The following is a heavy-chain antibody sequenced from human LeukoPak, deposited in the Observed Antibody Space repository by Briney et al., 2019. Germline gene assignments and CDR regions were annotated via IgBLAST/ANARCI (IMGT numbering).Heavy chain of an antibody. CDR1: GGSINSHF. J-gene: IGHJ4*02. Sequence: SSETLSLTCTASGGSINSHFWSWIRQPPGKGLEWIGYISYKGSTNYNPSLKSRVTLSIDTSKNQFSLKLTSVTAADTAVYYCAGDSSVWLYVDYWGQGTLVTVS. V-gene: IGHV4-59*11. CDR3: AGDSSVWLYVDY. D-gene: IGHD6-19*01. CDR2: ISYKGST.